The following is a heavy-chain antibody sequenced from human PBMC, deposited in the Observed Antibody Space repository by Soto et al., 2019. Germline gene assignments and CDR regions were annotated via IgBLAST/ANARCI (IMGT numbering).Heavy chain of an antibody. Sequence: PGESLKISCKGSGYSFTSYWISWVRQMPGKGLEWMGRIDPSDSYTNYSPSFQGHVTISADKSISTAYLQWSSLKASDTAMYYCARQGYSGYDSLYYYGMDVWGQGSTVTVPS. CDR2: IDPSDSYT. D-gene: IGHD5-12*01. CDR3: ARQGYSGYDSLYYYGMDV. V-gene: IGHV5-10-1*01. CDR1: GYSFTSYW. J-gene: IGHJ6*02.